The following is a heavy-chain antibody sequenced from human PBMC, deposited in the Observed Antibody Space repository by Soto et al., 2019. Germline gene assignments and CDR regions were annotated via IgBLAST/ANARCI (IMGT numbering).Heavy chain of an antibody. CDR3: ARGPSPGISSSWYPDYYYYGMDV. CDR2: INAGNANS. CDR1: GYTFTTYI. Sequence: QVQLVQSGAEVKKPGASVKVSCKASGYTFTTYIIHWVRQAPGHRLEWMGWINAGNANSKYSQKFQGRVTITRDTSASTAYMELSSLRSEDTAVYYCARGPSPGISSSWYPDYYYYGMDVWGQGTTVTVSS. J-gene: IGHJ6*02. D-gene: IGHD6-13*01. V-gene: IGHV1-3*01.